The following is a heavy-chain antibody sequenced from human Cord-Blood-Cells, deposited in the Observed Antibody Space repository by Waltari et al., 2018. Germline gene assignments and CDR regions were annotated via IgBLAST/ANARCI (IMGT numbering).Heavy chain of an antibody. Sequence: DVQLLESGGALIQPGGSLRLSCAASGLHVSSIYMRWVRQAPGKGLEWFSVIYSGGSTYYADSVKGRFTISRDNSKNTLYLQMNSLRAEDTAVYYCARVLGPEIDYWGQGTLVTVSS. CDR2: IYSGGST. D-gene: IGHD7-27*01. CDR3: ARVLGPEIDY. J-gene: IGHJ4*02. CDR1: GLHVSSIY. V-gene: IGHV3-53*01.